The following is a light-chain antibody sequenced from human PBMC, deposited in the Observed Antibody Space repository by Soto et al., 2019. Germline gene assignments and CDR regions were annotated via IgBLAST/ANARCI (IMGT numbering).Light chain of an antibody. V-gene: IGLV3-9*01. CDR2: RDY. CDR1: NIGSKS. Sequence: SYELTQPLSVSVALGHTARITCGGSNIGSKSVHWYQKRPGQAPVVVMYRDYHRPSEIPERFSGSNSGNTATLTISRAQAGDEADYYCQVWDSTTAVLFGGGTKLTVL. J-gene: IGLJ2*01. CDR3: QVWDSTTAVL.